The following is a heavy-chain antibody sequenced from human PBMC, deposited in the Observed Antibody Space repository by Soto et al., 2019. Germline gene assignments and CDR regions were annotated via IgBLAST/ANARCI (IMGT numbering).Heavy chain of an antibody. CDR1: GDSMTKYY. J-gene: IGHJ4*02. V-gene: IGHV4-4*07. Sequence: QVQLQESGPGLVKPSETLSLTCTVSGDSMTKYYWSWIRQPAGKGLEWIGRIYTSGSTNYNPSLKSRVTMSIDTSHNHFSLKLQSVTAADTAVYYCARTVGAAYYFDFWGQGALVTVSS. D-gene: IGHD1-26*01. CDR3: ARTVGAAYYFDF. CDR2: IYTSGST.